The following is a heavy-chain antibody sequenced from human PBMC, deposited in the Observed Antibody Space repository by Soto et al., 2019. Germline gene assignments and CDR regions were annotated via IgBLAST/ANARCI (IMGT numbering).Heavy chain of an antibody. CDR2: IDPSDSYT. Sequence: GESLKISCKGSGYSFTSYWISLVRQMPGKGLEWMGRIDPSDSYTNYSPSFQGHVTISADKSISTAYLQWSSLKASDTAMYYCARLQGAHGYCSVGICSAYCRMNVWGQGTTVTVSS. D-gene: IGHD2-15*01. V-gene: IGHV5-10-1*01. J-gene: IGHJ6*02. CDR1: GYSFTSYW. CDR3: ARLQGAHGYCSVGICSAYCRMNV.